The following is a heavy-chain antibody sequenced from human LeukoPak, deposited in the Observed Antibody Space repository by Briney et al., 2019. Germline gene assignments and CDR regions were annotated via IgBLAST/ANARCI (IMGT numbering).Heavy chain of an antibody. CDR3: AREGQQLVRWFDP. CDR1: GFTFSSYW. CDR2: IKQDGSEK. V-gene: IGHV3-7*01. D-gene: IGHD6-13*01. J-gene: IGHJ5*02. Sequence: GGSLRLSCAASGFTFSSYWMSWVRQAPGKGLEWVANIKQDGSEKYYVDSVKGRFTISRDNAKNTVFLQMNSLRAEDTAVYYCAREGQQLVRWFDPWGQGTLVTVSS.